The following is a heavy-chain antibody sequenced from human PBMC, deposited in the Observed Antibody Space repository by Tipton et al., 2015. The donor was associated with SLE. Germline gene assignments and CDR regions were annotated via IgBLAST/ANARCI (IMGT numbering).Heavy chain of an antibody. CDR3: AREAAVYFDY. V-gene: IGHV4-61*01. CDR2: IYYSGST. CDR1: GYSISSGYY. J-gene: IGHJ4*02. Sequence: TLSLTCAVSGYSISSGYYWGWIRQPPGKGLEWIGYIYYSGSTNYNPSLKSRVTISVDTSKNQFSLKLSSVTAADTAVYYCAREAAVYFDYWGQGTLVTVSS.